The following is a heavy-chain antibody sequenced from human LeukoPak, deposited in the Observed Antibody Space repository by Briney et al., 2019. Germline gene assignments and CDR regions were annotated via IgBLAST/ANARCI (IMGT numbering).Heavy chain of an antibody. CDR1: GGSISSGGYS. CDR2: IYYSGST. D-gene: IGHD6-13*01. Sequence: SETLSLTCAVFGGSISSGGYSWSWIRQPPGKGLEWIGYIYYSGSTYYNPSLKSRVTISVDTSKNQFSLKLSSVTAADTAVYYCARDGPPYSSSWLDYWGQGTLVTVSS. J-gene: IGHJ4*02. V-gene: IGHV4-30-4*07. CDR3: ARDGPPYSSSWLDY.